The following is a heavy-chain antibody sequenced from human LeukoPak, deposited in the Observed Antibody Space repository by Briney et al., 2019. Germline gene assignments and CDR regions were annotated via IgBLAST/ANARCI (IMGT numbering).Heavy chain of an antibody. J-gene: IGHJ5*02. D-gene: IGHD6-13*01. CDR2: ISTYNGNT. CDR1: GYIFTSYG. CDR3: ARGTRQQLVYVPWFWFDP. V-gene: IGHV1-18*04. Sequence: GASVKVSCKASGYIFTSYGITWVRQAPGQGLEWMGWISTYNGNTNYAQNLQGRVTMTTDTSTTTAYVELRSLRSDDTAVYYCARGTRQQLVYVPWFWFDPWGQGTLVTVSS.